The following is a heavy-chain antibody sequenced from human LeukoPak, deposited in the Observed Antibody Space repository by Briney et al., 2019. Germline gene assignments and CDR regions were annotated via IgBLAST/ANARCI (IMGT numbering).Heavy chain of an antibody. J-gene: IGHJ4*02. CDR1: GFTFDDYG. CDR3: ARGREGVRGWYVDYFDY. CDR2: INWNGGST. V-gene: IGHV3-20*04. D-gene: IGHD6-19*01. Sequence: SGGSLRLSCAASGFTFDDYGMSWVRQAPGKGLEWVSGINWNGGSTGYADSVKGRFTISRDNAKNSLYLQMNSLRAEDTALYYCARGREGVRGWYVDYFDYWGQGILVTVST.